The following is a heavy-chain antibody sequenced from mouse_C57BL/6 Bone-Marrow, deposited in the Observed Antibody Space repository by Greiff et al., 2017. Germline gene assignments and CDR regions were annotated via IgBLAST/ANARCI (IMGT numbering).Heavy chain of an antibody. CDR1: GYTFTSYW. D-gene: IGHD1-1*01. CDR3: VSGVLRYYFDY. Sequence: QVQLQQPGAELVMPGASVKLSCKASGYTFTSYWMHWVKQRPGQGLEWIGEIDPSDSYTNYNQKFKGKSTLTVDKSSSTAYMQLGSLTSEDSAVYFCVSGVLRYYFDYWGQGTTLTVSS. J-gene: IGHJ2*01. V-gene: IGHV1-69*01. CDR2: IDPSDSYT.